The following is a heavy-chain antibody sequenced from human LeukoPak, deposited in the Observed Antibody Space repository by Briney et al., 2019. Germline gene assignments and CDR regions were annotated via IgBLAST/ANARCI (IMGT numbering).Heavy chain of an antibody. CDR1: GYTFTSCD. CDR3: ARLEYQLLYGSGRYYYYYYYMDV. Sequence: ASVKVSFKASGYTFTSCDINWVRQATGQGLEWMGWMNPNSGNTGYAQKFQGRVTMTRNTSISTAYMELSSLRSEDTAVYYCARLEYQLLYGSGRYYYYYYYMDVWGKGTTVTVSS. J-gene: IGHJ6*03. V-gene: IGHV1-8*01. D-gene: IGHD2-2*02. CDR2: MNPNSGNT.